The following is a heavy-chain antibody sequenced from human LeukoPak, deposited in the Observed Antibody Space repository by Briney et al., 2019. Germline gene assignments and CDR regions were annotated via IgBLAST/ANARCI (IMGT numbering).Heavy chain of an antibody. D-gene: IGHD6-13*01. V-gene: IGHV3-30*18. J-gene: IGHJ4*02. CDR2: ISYDGSNK. CDR1: GFTFSSYG. Sequence: GGSLRLSCAASGFTFSSYGMHWVRQAPGKGLEWVAVISYDGSNKYYADSVKGRFTISRGNSKNTLYLQMNSLRAEDTAVYYCAKDPAWAYISSWYRIDYWGQGALVTVSS. CDR3: AKDPAWAYISSWYRIDY.